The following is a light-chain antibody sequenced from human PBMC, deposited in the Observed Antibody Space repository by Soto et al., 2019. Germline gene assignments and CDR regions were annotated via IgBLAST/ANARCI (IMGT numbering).Light chain of an antibody. Sequence: QSVLTQPPSASGTPGQRVTISCSGRFSNIGSNYVYWYQQLPGTAPELLIFTNDQRTSGVPGRFSGSKSGTSASLAISGLRSEDEADYYCAVWDDSLRGWVFGGGTQLTVL. J-gene: IGLJ3*02. CDR1: FSNIGSNY. CDR2: TND. V-gene: IGLV1-47*02. CDR3: AVWDDSLRGWV.